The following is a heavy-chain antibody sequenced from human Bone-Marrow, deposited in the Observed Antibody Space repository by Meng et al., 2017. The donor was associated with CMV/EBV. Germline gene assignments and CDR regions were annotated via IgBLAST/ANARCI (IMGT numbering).Heavy chain of an antibody. CDR3: ARSARQVSQWFDP. V-gene: IGHV4-39*07. D-gene: IGHD5/OR15-5a*01. CDR1: GGSISSGDYY. Sequence: GSLRLSCTVSGGSISSGDYYWSWIRQPPGKELEWIGSIFNSGSTYYRPSLKSRVTISMDTSKNQFSLKLTSVTAADTAVYFCARSARQVSQWFDPWGQGTLVTVSS. CDR2: IFNSGST. J-gene: IGHJ5*02.